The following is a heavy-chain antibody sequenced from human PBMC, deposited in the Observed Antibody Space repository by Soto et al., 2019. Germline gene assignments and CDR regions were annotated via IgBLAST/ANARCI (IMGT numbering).Heavy chain of an antibody. D-gene: IGHD4-17*01. CDR1: GYTFTTYS. Sequence: QVQLVQSGAEGKKPGASVKVSCEASGYTFTTYSMSWVRQAPGQGLEWMGWISGYNGNTNYAQKFRGRVTMTTDTSRKTVYMELRSLRSDDTAVYYCARSVYGGNSGSWYFDLWGRGTLVTVSS. V-gene: IGHV1-18*01. CDR2: ISGYNGNT. CDR3: ARSVYGGNSGSWYFDL. J-gene: IGHJ2*01.